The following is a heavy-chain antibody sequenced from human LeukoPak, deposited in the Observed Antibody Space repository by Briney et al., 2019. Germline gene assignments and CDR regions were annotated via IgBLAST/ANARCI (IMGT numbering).Heavy chain of an antibody. Sequence: SETLSLTCAISGGSVSSASYYWSWLRLPPGKGLEWIGFIYYSGITNYNPSLKTRVTMSLDTSKNQFSLKLSSVTAADTAVYYCARDRGWELFDYWGQGTLVTVSS. D-gene: IGHD1-7*01. CDR1: GGSVSSASYY. J-gene: IGHJ4*02. CDR3: ARDRGWELFDY. CDR2: IYYSGIT. V-gene: IGHV4-61*01.